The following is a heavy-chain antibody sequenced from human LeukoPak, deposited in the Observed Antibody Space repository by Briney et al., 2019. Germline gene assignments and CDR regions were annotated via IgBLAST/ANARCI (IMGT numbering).Heavy chain of an antibody. J-gene: IGHJ5*02. Sequence: SETLSLTCAVYGGSFSGYYWSWIRQPPGKGLEWIGEINHSGSTNYNPSLKSRVTIFVDTSKNQFSLKLNSVTAADTALYYCARLSYGSGNHWFDPWGQGTLVTVSS. CDR2: INHSGST. D-gene: IGHD3-10*01. CDR1: GGSFSGYY. V-gene: IGHV4-34*01. CDR3: ARLSYGSGNHWFDP.